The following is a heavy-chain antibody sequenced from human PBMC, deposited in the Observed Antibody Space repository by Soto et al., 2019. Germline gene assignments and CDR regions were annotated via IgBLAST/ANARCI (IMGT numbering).Heavy chain of an antibody. Sequence: PGGSLRLSCAASGFTFSSYAMSWVRQAPGKGLEWVSAIIGSGGSTYYADSVKGRFTISRDNAKNSLYLQMNSLRAEDTAVYYCSRPGYDFWSGYNYYYYGMDVWGQGTTVTVSS. CDR2: IIGSGGST. D-gene: IGHD3-3*01. J-gene: IGHJ6*02. CDR1: GFTFSSYA. CDR3: SRPGYDFWSGYNYYYYGMDV. V-gene: IGHV3-23*01.